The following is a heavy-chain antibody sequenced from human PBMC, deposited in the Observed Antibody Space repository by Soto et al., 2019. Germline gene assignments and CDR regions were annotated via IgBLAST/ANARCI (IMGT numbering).Heavy chain of an antibody. CDR2: ISAYNGNT. J-gene: IGHJ5*02. Sequence: QVQLVQSGAEVKKPGASVKVSCKASGYTFTTYGISWVRQAPGQGLEWMGWISAYNGNTNYAQKLQGRVTMTTGTSTSTAYMELRSLRSDDTAVYYCARTVTEYMVATLGWFDPWGQGTLVTVSS. CDR1: GYTFTTYG. V-gene: IGHV1-18*01. CDR3: ARTVTEYMVATLGWFDP. D-gene: IGHD5-12*01.